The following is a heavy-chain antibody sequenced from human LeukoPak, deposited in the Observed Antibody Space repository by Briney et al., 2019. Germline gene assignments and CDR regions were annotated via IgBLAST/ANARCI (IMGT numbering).Heavy chain of an antibody. Sequence: GGSLRLSCAASGFTFDDYAMHWVRQAPGKGLEWVSGISWNSGSIGYADSVKGRFTISRDNAKNSLYLQMNSLRAEDTALYYCAKDKNYEGSSSLDYWGQGTLVTVSS. CDR3: AKDKNYEGSSSLDY. CDR1: GFTFDDYA. J-gene: IGHJ4*02. CDR2: ISWNSGSI. V-gene: IGHV3-9*01. D-gene: IGHD3-16*01.